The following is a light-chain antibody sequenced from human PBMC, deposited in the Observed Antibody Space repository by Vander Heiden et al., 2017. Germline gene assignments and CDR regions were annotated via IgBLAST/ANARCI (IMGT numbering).Light chain of an antibody. CDR3: AAWDDSLSAL. J-gene: IGLJ2*01. CDR1: SSHIGSNY. CDR2: RNN. Sequence: QSVLTQPPSASGTPGQRVTISCSGTSSHIGSNYVYWYQQLPGTAPKLLIYRNNQRPSGVPDRFSGSKSGTSASLAISGLRSEDEADYYCAAWDDSLSALFGGGTKLTVL. V-gene: IGLV1-47*01.